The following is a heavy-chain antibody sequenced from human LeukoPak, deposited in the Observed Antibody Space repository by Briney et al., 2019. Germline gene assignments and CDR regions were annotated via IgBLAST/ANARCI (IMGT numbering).Heavy chain of an antibody. CDR2: IYYSGST. J-gene: IGHJ6*02. CDR3: ATRGSLSYYYYGMDV. CDR1: GGSISSYY. D-gene: IGHD1-26*01. V-gene: IGHV4-59*01. Sequence: SETLSLTCTVSGGSISSYYWSWIRKPPGKGLEWIGYIYYSGSTNCNPSLKSRVTISVDTSKSQFSLKLSSVTAADTAVYYCATRGSLSYYYYGMDVWGQGTTVTVSS.